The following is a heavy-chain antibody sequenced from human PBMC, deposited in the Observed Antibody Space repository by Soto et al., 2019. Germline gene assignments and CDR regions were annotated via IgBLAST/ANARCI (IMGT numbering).Heavy chain of an antibody. CDR3: TSHLWFGGT. CDR2: IRSKANSYAT. Sequence: EVQLVESGGGLVQPGGSLKLSCAASGLTFSGSAMHWVRQASGKGLEWVGRIRSKANSYATAYAASVKGRFTISRDDSKNTAYLQMNSLKTEDTAVYYCTSHLWFGGTWGQGTLVTVSS. J-gene: IGHJ4*02. V-gene: IGHV3-73*02. D-gene: IGHD3-10*01. CDR1: GLTFSGSA.